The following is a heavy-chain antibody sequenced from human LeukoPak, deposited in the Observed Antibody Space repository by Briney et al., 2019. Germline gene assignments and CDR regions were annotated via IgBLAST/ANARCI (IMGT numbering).Heavy chain of an antibody. Sequence: SETLSLTCAVYGGSFSGYYWSWIRQPPGKGLEWIGYIYYSGSTNYSPSLKSRVTISVDTSKNQFSLKLSSVTAADTAVYYCARHESSPYYYDSSGPLYFQHWGQGTLVTVSS. CDR3: ARHESSPYYYDSSGPLYFQH. J-gene: IGHJ1*01. D-gene: IGHD3-22*01. V-gene: IGHV4-59*08. CDR2: IYYSGST. CDR1: GGSFSGYY.